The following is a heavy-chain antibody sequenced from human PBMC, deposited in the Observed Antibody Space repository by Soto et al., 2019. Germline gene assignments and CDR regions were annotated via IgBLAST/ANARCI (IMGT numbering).Heavy chain of an antibody. V-gene: IGHV3-9*01. CDR3: ANGTWYHLLPFSYFDY. CDR1: GFTFDDYA. D-gene: IGHD2-2*01. Sequence: EVQLVESGGGLVQPGRSLRLSCAASGFTFDDYAMHWVRQAPGKGLEWVSGISWNSGSIGYADSVKGRFTIARDNAKNSLYLHMHTLRAEDSALYYCANGTWYHLLPFSYFDYWGQGTLVTVSS. CDR2: ISWNSGSI. J-gene: IGHJ4*02.